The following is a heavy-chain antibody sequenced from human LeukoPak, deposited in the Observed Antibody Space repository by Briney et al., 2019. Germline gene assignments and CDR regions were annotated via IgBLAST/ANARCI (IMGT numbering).Heavy chain of an antibody. J-gene: IGHJ6*03. Sequence: ASVKVSCKASGYTFTSYDINWVRQATGQGLEWMGRMNPNSGNTGYAQKFQGRVTMTRNTSISTAYMELSSLRSEDTAVYYWARLPAGDYMDVWGKGTTVTVSS. D-gene: IGHD2-2*01. V-gene: IGHV1-8*01. CDR1: GYTFTSYD. CDR3: ARLPAGDYMDV. CDR2: MNPNSGNT.